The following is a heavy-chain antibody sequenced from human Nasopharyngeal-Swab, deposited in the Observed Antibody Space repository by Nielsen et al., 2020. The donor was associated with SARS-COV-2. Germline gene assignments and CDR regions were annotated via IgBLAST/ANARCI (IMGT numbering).Heavy chain of an antibody. V-gene: IGHV4-34*01. D-gene: IGHD3-10*01. CDR3: AREEYYYGSGSPRYYFDY. J-gene: IGHJ4*02. CDR2: INHSGST. Sequence: WIRQPPGKGLEWIGEINHSGSTNYNPSLKSRVSISADMSKNQFSLKLSSVTAADTAVYYCAREEYYYGSGSPRYYFDYWGQGTLVTVSS.